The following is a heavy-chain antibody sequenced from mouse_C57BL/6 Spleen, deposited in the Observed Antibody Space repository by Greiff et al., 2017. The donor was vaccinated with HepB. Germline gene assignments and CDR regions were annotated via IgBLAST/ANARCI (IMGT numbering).Heavy chain of an antibody. D-gene: IGHD1-1*01. J-gene: IGHJ2*01. CDR1: GFNIKDDY. CDR2: IDPENGDT. V-gene: IGHV14-4*01. CDR3: TTYYSADY. Sequence: VHVKQSGAELVRPGASVKLSCTASGFNIKDDYMHWVKQRPEQGLEWIGWIDPENGDTEYAAKFQGKATITADTSSITAYLQLSSLTSEDAAVYYCTTYYSADYWGQGTTLTVSS.